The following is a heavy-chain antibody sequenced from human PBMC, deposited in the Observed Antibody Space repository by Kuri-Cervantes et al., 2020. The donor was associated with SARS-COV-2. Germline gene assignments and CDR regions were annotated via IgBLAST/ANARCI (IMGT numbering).Heavy chain of an antibody. Sequence: SQTLSLTCAISGDSVSSNTAAWNWIRQSPSRGLEWLGRTYYRSKWYNDYAVSVKSRITINPDTSKNQLSLQLNSVTPEDTAVYYCARDRGTTVVTYRDYYYGMDVWGQGTTVTVSS. CDR2: TYYRSKWYN. V-gene: IGHV6-1*01. CDR1: GDSVSSNTAA. J-gene: IGHJ6*02. D-gene: IGHD4-23*01. CDR3: ARDRGTTVVTYRDYYYGMDV.